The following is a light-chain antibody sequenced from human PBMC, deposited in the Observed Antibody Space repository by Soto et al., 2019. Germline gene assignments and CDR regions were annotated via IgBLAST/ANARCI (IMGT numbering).Light chain of an antibody. CDR1: SSDIGAYKY. Sequence: QSVLTQPPSASGSPGQSVTFSCTGSSSDIGAYKYVSWYQQHPGKAPKIIIYEVSKRPSGVPDRFSGSKSGNTASLTVSGLQAEDEADYYCSSYGGSNNYVFGTGTKVTVL. CDR2: EVS. J-gene: IGLJ1*01. CDR3: SSYGGSNNYV. V-gene: IGLV2-8*01.